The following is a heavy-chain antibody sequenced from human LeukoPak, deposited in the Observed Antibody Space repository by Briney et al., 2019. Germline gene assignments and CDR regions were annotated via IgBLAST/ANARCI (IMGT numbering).Heavy chain of an antibody. CDR3: ATLVATTRFDY. CDR1: GFTFSSYW. V-gene: IGHV3-7*01. D-gene: IGHD5-12*01. CDR2: IKQDGSEK. Sequence: GGSLRLSCAASGFTFSSYWMSWVRRAPGKGLEWVANIKQDGSEKYYVDSVKGQFIISRDNAKNSLYLQMSSLRAEDTAVYYCATLVATTRFDYWGQGALVTVSS. J-gene: IGHJ4*02.